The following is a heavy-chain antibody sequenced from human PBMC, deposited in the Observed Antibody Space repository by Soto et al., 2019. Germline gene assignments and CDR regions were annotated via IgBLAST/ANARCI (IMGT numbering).Heavy chain of an antibody. D-gene: IGHD3-22*01. Sequence: GGSLRLSCAASGFTFSSYTMNWVRQAPGKGLEWVSSITSGSSYIYNADSLKGRFTISRDNAKDSLYLLMNSLRAEDTAVYYCARGSGDDSSGYDSDCWGQGTLVTVSS. J-gene: IGHJ4*02. CDR2: ITSGSSYI. CDR3: ARGSGDDSSGYDSDC. CDR1: GFTFSSYT. V-gene: IGHV3-21*01.